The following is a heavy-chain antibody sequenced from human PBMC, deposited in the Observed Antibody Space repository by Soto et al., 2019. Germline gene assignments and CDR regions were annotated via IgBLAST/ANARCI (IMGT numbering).Heavy chain of an antibody. V-gene: IGHV3-73*01. Sequence: EVQLVESGGGLVQPGGSLKLPCAASGFTFTASAMHWVRQASGKGLEWVGRIRSKANSYATVYAASVKGRFTISRDDSKNTAYLQMNSLKTEDSAVYYCARGENYYDLSGGMDVWGQGTTVTVSS. CDR2: IRSKANSYAT. D-gene: IGHD3-22*01. J-gene: IGHJ6*02. CDR1: GFTFTASA. CDR3: ARGENYYDLSGGMDV.